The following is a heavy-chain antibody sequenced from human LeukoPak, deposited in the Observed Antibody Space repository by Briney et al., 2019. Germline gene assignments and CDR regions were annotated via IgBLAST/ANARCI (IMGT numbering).Heavy chain of an antibody. CDR2: IPYDGSNK. D-gene: IGHD6-13*01. V-gene: IGHV3-30-3*01. Sequence: GGSLRLSCAASGFTFSSYAMHWVRQAPGKGLEWVAVIPYDGSNKYYADSVKGRFTISRDNSKNTLYLQMNSLRAEDTAVYYCARESPLGIAAAGTLDPWSQGTLVTVSS. J-gene: IGHJ5*02. CDR3: ARESPLGIAAAGTLDP. CDR1: GFTFSSYA.